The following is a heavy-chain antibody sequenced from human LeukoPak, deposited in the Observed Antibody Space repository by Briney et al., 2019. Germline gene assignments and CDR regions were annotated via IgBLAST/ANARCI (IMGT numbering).Heavy chain of an antibody. CDR2: ISYDGSNK. CDR1: GFTFSSYA. CDR3: AREPAIDFDY. J-gene: IGHJ4*02. Sequence: GGSLRLSCAASGFTFSSYAMHWVRQAPGKGLEWVAVISYDGSNKYYADSVKGRFTISRDNSKNTLYLQMNSLRAEDTAVYYCAREPAIDFDYWGQGTLVTVSS. V-gene: IGHV3-30*04.